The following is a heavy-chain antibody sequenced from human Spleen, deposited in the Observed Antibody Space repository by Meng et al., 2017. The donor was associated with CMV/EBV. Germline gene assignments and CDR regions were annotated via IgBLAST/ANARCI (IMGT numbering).Heavy chain of an antibody. J-gene: IGHJ4*02. CDR3: AREAAATEFDY. D-gene: IGHD6-13*01. CDR1: GVTFSSYA. CDR2: IIPNSGGT. V-gene: IGHV1-2*02. Sequence: VQRVQSGATVKTPGSSVKVSCKASGVTFSSYAISWVRQAPGQGLEWMGGIIPNSGGTNYAQKFQGRVTMTRDTSISTAYMELRSLRSDGTAVYYCAREAAATEFDYWGQGTLVTVSS.